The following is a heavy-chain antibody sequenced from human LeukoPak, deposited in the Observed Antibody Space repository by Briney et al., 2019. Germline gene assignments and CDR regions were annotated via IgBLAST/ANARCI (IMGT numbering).Heavy chain of an antibody. CDR3: ARGKSRSYTSYYFDY. Sequence: GGSLRLSCAASGFTFSSHWMHWVRQAPGKGLVWVSRINGDGGSTNYADSVKGRFTISRDNSKNTLYLQMNSLRAEDTAVYYCARGKSRSYTSYYFDYWGQGTLVTVSS. CDR2: INGDGGST. D-gene: IGHD3-16*02. V-gene: IGHV3-74*01. CDR1: GFTFSSHW. J-gene: IGHJ4*02.